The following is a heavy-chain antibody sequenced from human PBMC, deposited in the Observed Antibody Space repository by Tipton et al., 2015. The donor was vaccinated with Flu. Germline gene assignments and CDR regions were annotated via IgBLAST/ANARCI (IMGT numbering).Heavy chain of an antibody. D-gene: IGHD6-6*01. CDR2: IWYDGSNK. CDR3: AKEYSSSLVYYYYYGMDV. V-gene: IGHV3-33*06. Sequence: SLRLSCAASGFTFSSYGMHWVRQAPGKGLEWVAVIWYDGSNKYYADSVKGRFTISRDNSKNTLYLQMNSLRAEDTAVYYCAKEYSSSLVYYYYYGMDVWGQGTTVTVSS. J-gene: IGHJ6*02. CDR1: GFTFSSYG.